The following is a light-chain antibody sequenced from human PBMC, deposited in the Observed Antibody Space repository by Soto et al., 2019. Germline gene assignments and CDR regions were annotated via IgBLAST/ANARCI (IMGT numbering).Light chain of an antibody. V-gene: IGKV3-15*01. Sequence: EIVMTQSPATLSVSPGERATLSCRGSQSVSSNLAWYQQKPGQAPRLLIYGASTRATGIPARFSGSGSGTEFTLTISSLQSEDFEIYYCQQYNNWPITFGQGTRLEIK. CDR2: GAS. J-gene: IGKJ5*01. CDR3: QQYNNWPIT. CDR1: QSVSSN.